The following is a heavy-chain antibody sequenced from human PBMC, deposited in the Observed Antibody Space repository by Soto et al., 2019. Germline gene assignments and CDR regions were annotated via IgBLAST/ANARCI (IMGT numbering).Heavy chain of an antibody. CDR3: ARPLLSTSWFNDFQH. CDR2: INQAGNKI. J-gene: IGHJ1*01. D-gene: IGHD6-13*01. V-gene: IGHV3-7*01. Sequence: EVHLVESGGDLVQPGGSLRLSCAASGFTFSSYWMTWVRQAPERRLEWVASINQAGNKIYYVDSVRGRFTISRDDAKNSLYLQMNSLTAEDTAVYYCARPLLSTSWFNDFQHWGQGTVVTVSS. CDR1: GFTFSSYW.